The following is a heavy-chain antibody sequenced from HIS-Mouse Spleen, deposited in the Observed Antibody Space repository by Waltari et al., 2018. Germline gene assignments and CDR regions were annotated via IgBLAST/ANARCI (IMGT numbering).Heavy chain of an antibody. Sequence: QLQLVQSGAEVKKPGASVTVSCKAAGHTVTGYDMHWVRQAPGQGLEWMGWINPNSGGTNYAQKFQGRVTMTRDTSISTAYMELSRLRSDDTAVYYCARALAGDYYYGMDVWGQGTTVTVSS. D-gene: IGHD3-16*01. CDR1: GHTVTGYD. CDR3: ARALAGDYYYGMDV. CDR2: INPNSGGT. J-gene: IGHJ6*02. V-gene: IGHV1-2*02.